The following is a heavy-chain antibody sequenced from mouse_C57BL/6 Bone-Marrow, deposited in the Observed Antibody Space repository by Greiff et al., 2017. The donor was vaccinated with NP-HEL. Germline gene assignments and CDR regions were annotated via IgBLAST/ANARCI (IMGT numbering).Heavy chain of an antibody. CDR1: GFSLTSYA. J-gene: IGHJ1*03. V-gene: IGHV2-9-1*01. D-gene: IGHD1-1*01. CDR3: ARNYYYGSSYGYFDV. CDR2: IWTGGGT. Sequence: QLQQSGPGLVAPSQSLSITCTVSGFSLTSYAISWVRQPPGKGLEWLGVIWTGGGTNYNSALKSRLSISKDNSKSQVFLKMNSLQTDDTARYYCARNYYYGSSYGYFDVWGTGTTVTVSS.